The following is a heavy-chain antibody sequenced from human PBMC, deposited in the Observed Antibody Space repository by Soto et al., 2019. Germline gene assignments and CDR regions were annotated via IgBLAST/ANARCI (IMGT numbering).Heavy chain of an antibody. V-gene: IGHV3-74*01. CDR2: IDTSGSAT. Sequence: TGGSLRLCCPVAEFTISVFGMHWIRQTPRKGLMWVSRIDTSGSATKYADSVEGRFSISKDSAENTLYLQMNNLRADDTAVYYCVRVLKSVGWDNDVLDVWGKGTMVPVSS. CDR3: VRVLKSVGWDNDVLDV. D-gene: IGHD6-19*01. J-gene: IGHJ3*01. CDR1: EFTISVFG.